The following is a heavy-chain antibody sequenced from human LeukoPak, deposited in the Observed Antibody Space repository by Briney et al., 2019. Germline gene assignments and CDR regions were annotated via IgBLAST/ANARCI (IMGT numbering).Heavy chain of an antibody. V-gene: IGHV4-59*01. D-gene: IGHD6-6*01. J-gene: IGHJ4*02. Sequence: PSETLSLTCTVSGGSLSSYYWSWIRQPPGKGLEWIGYIYYSGTTNYNPSLKSRVTISVDTSTNQFSLKLSSVTTADTAVYYCVREIAARAFDHWGQGTLVTVSS. CDR1: GGSLSSYY. CDR2: IYYSGTT. CDR3: VREIAARAFDH.